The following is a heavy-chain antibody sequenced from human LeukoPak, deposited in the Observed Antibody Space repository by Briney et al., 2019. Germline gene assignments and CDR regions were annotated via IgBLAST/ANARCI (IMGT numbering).Heavy chain of an antibody. CDR1: GFTFTTYW. J-gene: IGHJ6*02. CDR3: ARVSPAAPYYYYGMDV. D-gene: IGHD2-2*01. Sequence: GGSLRLSCAASGFTFTTYWMSWVRQAPGKGLEWVANIKQDGSETYYLDSVKGRFTISRDNAKNSLYLQMNSLRAEDTAVYYCARVSPAAPYYYYGMDVWGQGTTVTVSS. CDR2: IKQDGSET. V-gene: IGHV3-7*04.